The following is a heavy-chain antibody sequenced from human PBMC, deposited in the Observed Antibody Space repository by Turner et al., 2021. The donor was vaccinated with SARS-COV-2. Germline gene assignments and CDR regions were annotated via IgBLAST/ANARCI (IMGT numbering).Heavy chain of an antibody. CDR3: ARDLGPYGMDV. J-gene: IGHJ6*02. CDR1: GLTVSSNY. CDR2: IYSGGST. Sequence: EVQLVESGGGLVQPGGSLRLPCAASGLTVSSNYMSWVRQARGKGLEWVSVIYSGGSTFYADSVKGRFTISRHKSKNTLYLQMNSLRAEDTAVYYCARDLGPYGMDVWGQGTTVTVSS. V-gene: IGHV3-53*04.